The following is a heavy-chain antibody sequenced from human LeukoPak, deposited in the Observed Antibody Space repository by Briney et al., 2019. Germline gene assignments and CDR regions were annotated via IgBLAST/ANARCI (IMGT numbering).Heavy chain of an antibody. Sequence: GGSLRLSCAASGFTFRSYWMQWVRQAPGKGLVWVSRMKSDGSSTIYADSVKGRFTISRDNAKNTLSLQMHSLRSEDTAVYYCARVGCSSTSCYNDYYYYMDVWGKGTTVTVSS. CDR1: GFTFRSYW. D-gene: IGHD2-2*02. CDR3: ARVGCSSTSCYNDYYYYMDV. CDR2: MKSDGSST. V-gene: IGHV3-74*01. J-gene: IGHJ6*03.